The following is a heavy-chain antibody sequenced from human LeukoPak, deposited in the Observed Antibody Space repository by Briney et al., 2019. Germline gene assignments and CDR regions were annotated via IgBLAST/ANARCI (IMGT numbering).Heavy chain of an antibody. CDR1: GYTFSNYG. CDR3: ARDLTIAVPHYGVDV. Sequence: ASVKVSCKASGYTFSNYGISGVRQDPGQGLVWLGWVGAYNGDTKYAQTLQGRVTMTTDTSTNTAYMDLRSLTSDDPAVYYCARDLTIAVPHYGVDVWGQGTTVTVSS. V-gene: IGHV1-18*01. D-gene: IGHD6-19*01. CDR2: VGAYNGDT. J-gene: IGHJ6*02.